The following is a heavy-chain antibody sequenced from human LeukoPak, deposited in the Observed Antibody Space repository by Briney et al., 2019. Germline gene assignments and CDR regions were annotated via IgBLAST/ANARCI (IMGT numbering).Heavy chain of an antibody. CDR3: SSQPAALGVDF. Sequence: GGSLRLSCAASGFTFSSYWMSWVRQAPGKGLEWVANIKQDGSEKYYVDSVKGRFTISRDNAKKSQYLQMNSLRAEDTAVYYCSSQPAALGVDFWGQGILATVSS. D-gene: IGHD2-2*01. J-gene: IGHJ4*02. CDR2: IKQDGSEK. V-gene: IGHV3-7*01. CDR1: GFTFSSYW.